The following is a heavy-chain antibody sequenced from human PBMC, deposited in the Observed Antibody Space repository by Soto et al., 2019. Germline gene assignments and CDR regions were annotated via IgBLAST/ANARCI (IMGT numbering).Heavy chain of an antibody. V-gene: IGHV1-69*08. J-gene: IGHJ6*03. CDR1: GDIFDSLT. Sequence: QVQLVQSGAEMKKPGSSVKVSCQASGDIFDSLTINWVRQAPGQGLEWMGRIIPVLGMANYAQKFQGRVTIIADKSTSTVYMELSSLTSEDTAEYYCARELGGYDYLSYYYYMDVWGEGTTVTVSS. CDR2: IIPVLGMA. CDR3: ARELGGYDYLSYYYYMDV. D-gene: IGHD5-12*01.